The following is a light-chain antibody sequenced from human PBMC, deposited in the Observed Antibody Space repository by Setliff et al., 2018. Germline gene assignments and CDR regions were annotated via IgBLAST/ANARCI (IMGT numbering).Light chain of an antibody. CDR3: CSYAGGSTYV. V-gene: IGLV2-14*01. J-gene: IGLJ1*01. Sequence: QSALTQPASVSGSPGQSITISCTGTSSDVGGYNYVSWYQQHPGKAPKLMIYEVSDRPSGVSNRFSGSKSGNTASLTISGLQAEDEADYYCCSYAGGSTYVFGTGTKATVL. CDR2: EVS. CDR1: SSDVGGYNY.